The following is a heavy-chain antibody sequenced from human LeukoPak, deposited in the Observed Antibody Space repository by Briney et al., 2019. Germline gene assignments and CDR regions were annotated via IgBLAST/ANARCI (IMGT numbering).Heavy chain of an antibody. CDR3: ARRNYYDSSGYRYWYFDL. CDR2: IYHSGST. V-gene: IGHV4-4*02. Sequence: PSETLSLTCAVSGGSISSSNWWSWVRQPPGKGLEWIGEIYHSGSTNYNPSLKSRVTISVDTSKNQFSLKLSSVTAADTAVYYCARRNYYDSSGYRYWYFDLWGRGTLVTVSS. J-gene: IGHJ2*01. CDR1: GGSISSSNW. D-gene: IGHD3-22*01.